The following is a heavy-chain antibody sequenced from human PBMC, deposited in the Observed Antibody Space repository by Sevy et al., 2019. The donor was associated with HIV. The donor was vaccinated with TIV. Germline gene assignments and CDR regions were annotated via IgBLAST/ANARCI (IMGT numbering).Heavy chain of an antibody. J-gene: IGHJ4*02. D-gene: IGHD2-15*01. CDR1: GFTFSSYW. CDR3: ARDRGVAATFDYYFDY. V-gene: IGHV3-7*01. CDR2: IKQDGSEK. Sequence: GESLKISCAASGFTFSSYWMSWVRQAPGKGLEWVANIKQDGSEKYYVDSVKGRFTISRDNAKNSLYLQMNSLRAEDTAVYYCARDRGVAATFDYYFDYWGQGTLVNVSS.